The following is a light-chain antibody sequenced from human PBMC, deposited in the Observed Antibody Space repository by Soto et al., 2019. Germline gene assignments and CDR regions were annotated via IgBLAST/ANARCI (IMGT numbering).Light chain of an antibody. V-gene: IGLV2-11*01. J-gene: IGLJ2*01. CDR1: SSDVGGYNY. CDR3: CSYAGSRVV. CDR2: DVN. Sequence: QSALTQPRSVSGSPGQSVTISCTGTSSDVGGYNYVSWYQQHPGKAPKFMIYDVNKRPSGVPDRFSGSKSGNTASLTTSGLQAEDEADYYCCSYAGSRVVFGGGTKVTVL.